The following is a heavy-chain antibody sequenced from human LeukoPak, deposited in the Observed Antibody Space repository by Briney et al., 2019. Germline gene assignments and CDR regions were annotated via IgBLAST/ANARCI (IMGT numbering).Heavy chain of an antibody. CDR2: NSTYNDNT. CDR3: ARRMNSGSYYPSYYFDY. CDR1: GYTFTNYG. J-gene: IGHJ4*02. Sequence: ASVKVSCKASGYTFTNYGFSWVRQAPGQGLEWMGWNSTYNDNTDYAQKLQGRVTMTTDTSTSTAYMELRSLRSDDTAVYYCARRMNSGSYYPSYYFDYWGQGTLVTVSS. V-gene: IGHV1-18*01. D-gene: IGHD3-10*01.